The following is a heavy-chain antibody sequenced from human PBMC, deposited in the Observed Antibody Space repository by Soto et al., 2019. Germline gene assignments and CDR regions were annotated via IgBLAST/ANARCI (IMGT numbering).Heavy chain of an antibody. J-gene: IGHJ4*02. CDR2: ISGGGDNT. CDR1: GFTFSNYA. Sequence: EVQLLDSGGGLVQPGGSLRLSCEASGFTFSNYAMNWVRQAPGKGLEWVLGISGGGDNTYYADSVKGRFTISRDNSKNTVFLQTNSLSAEDTAVYYCAKERLARGFDYWGQGTLVTVSS. V-gene: IGHV3-23*01. CDR3: AKERLARGFDY.